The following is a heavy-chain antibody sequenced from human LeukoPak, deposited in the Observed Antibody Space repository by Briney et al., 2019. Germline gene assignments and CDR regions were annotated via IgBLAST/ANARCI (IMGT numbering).Heavy chain of an antibody. D-gene: IGHD3-10*01. CDR2: IYHSGST. CDR3: ARCLYGSGSKGDWFDP. CDR1: GYSISSDYY. Sequence: PSETLSLTCAVSGYSISSDYYWGWIRQPPGKGLEWIGSIYHSGSTYYNPSLKSRVTISVDTSKNQFSLKLSSVTAADTAVYYCARCLYGSGSKGDWFDPWGQGTLVTVSS. J-gene: IGHJ5*02. V-gene: IGHV4-38-2*01.